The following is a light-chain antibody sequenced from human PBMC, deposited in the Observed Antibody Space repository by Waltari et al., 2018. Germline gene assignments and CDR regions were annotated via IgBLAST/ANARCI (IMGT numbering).Light chain of an antibody. Sequence: SSELTQDPAVSVALGQTVRITCQGDILRVYYPNWCQQKPGQAPLLVIYGKNKRPSRIPDRFAASTSRNTASLTITGAQAEDEAHYYCSSRDSSGDVVFGGGTKLTVL. CDR2: GKN. V-gene: IGLV3-19*01. J-gene: IGLJ2*01. CDR3: SSRDSSGDVV. CDR1: ILRVYY.